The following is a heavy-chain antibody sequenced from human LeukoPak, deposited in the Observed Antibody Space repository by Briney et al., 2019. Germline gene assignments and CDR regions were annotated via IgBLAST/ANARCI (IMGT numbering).Heavy chain of an antibody. V-gene: IGHV3-48*01. Sequence: GGSLRLSCAASGFTINTYDMHWVRQAPGEGPEWIAYFGISGTIYYADSVRGRFTISRDNAKNSLFLQMNSLRVDDTAIYYCAGYGVYPYWGQGTPVTVSS. CDR3: AGYGVYPY. D-gene: IGHD4-17*01. J-gene: IGHJ4*02. CDR1: GFTINTYD. CDR2: FGISGTI.